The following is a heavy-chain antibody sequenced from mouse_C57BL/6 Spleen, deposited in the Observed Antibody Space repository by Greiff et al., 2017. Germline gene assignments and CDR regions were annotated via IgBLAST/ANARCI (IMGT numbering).Heavy chain of an antibody. J-gene: IGHJ4*01. CDR1: GFSLTSYG. CDR3: ATHIYYDYDGYAMDY. V-gene: IGHV2-4*01. CDR2: IWSGGST. Sequence: VQLQQSGPGLVQPSQSLSITCTVSGFSLTSYGVHWVRQPPGKGLEWLGVIWSGGSTDYNAAFISRLSISKDNPKRQVFFKMKSLQADDTAIYYCATHIYYDYDGYAMDYWGQGTSVTVSS. D-gene: IGHD2-4*01.